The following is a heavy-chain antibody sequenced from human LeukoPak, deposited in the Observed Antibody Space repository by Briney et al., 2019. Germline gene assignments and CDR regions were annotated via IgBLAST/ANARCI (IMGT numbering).Heavy chain of an antibody. D-gene: IGHD6-13*01. J-gene: IGHJ6*02. CDR1: GFTFSSYW. CDR3: ARDPYSSTWSYGMDV. CDR2: IKKGGSEK. V-gene: IGHV3-7*05. Sequence: PGGSLRLSCAASGFTFSSYWMSWVRQTPGKGLEWVGNIKKGGSEKEYVDSLKGRFTISRDNAKNSLYLQMNNLRAEDTAVYYCARDPYSSTWSYGMDVWGQGTTVTAS.